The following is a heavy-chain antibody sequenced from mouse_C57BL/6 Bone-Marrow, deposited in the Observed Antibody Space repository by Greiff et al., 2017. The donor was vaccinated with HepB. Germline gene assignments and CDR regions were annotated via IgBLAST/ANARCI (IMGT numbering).Heavy chain of an antibody. CDR1: GYTFTNYW. J-gene: IGHJ2*01. Sequence: VKLQESGAELVRPGTSVKMSCKASGYTFTNYWIGWAKQRPGHGLEWIGDIYPGGGYTNYNEKFKGKATLTADKSSSTAYMQFSSLTSEDSAIYYCARAQFPYFDYWGQGTTLTVSS. CDR3: ARAQFPYFDY. CDR2: IYPGGGYT. V-gene: IGHV1-63*01.